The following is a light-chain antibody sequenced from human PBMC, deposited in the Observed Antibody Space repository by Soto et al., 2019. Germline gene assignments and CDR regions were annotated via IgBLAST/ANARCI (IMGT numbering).Light chain of an antibody. CDR2: AVS. V-gene: IGKV1-12*01. CDR3: QQTKSFPHT. CDR1: QGLSPW. Sequence: DIQMTQSPSSVSASVGDSVTITCRASQGLSPWLAWYQQKPARAPKLLIYAVSILQSGVPSRFSGSGSGTDFTLPISSLHPEDFAIYYCQQTKSFPHTFGQGTRLEIK. J-gene: IGKJ2*01.